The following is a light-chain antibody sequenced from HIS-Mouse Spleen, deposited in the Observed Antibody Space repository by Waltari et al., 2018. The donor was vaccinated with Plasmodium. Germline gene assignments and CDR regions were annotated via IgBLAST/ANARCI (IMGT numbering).Light chain of an antibody. CDR2: KAS. V-gene: IGKV1-5*03. CDR3: QQYNSYSRT. CDR1: QSISSW. J-gene: IGKJ1*01. Sequence: DIQMTQSPSTLAASVGDRVTLTCRASQSISSWLAWYQQKPVKAPKLLIYKASSLESGVPSRFSGSGSGTEFTLTISSLQPDDFATYYCQQYNSYSRTFGQGTKVEIK.